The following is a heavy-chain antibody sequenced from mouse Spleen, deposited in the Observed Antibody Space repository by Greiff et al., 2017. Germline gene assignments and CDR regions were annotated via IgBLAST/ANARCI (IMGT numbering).Heavy chain of an antibody. D-gene: IGHD1-2*01. J-gene: IGHJ3*01. CDR1: GYTFTDYY. CDR3: ARSSTTATAWFAY. CDR2: IFPGSGST. Sequence: VQLQQSGPELVKPGASVKISCKASGYTFTDYYINWVKQRPGQGLEWIGWIFPGSGSTYYNEKFKGKATLTVDKSSSTAYMLLSSLTSEDSAVYFCARSSTTATAWFAYWGQGTLVTVSA. V-gene: IGHV1-75*01.